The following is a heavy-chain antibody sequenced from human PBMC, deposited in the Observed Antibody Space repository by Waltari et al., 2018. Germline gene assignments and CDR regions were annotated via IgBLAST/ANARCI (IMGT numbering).Heavy chain of an antibody. CDR2: IIPSLGIA. V-gene: IGHV1-69*02. Sequence: QVQLVQSGAEVKKPGSSVKVSCKASGGTFSSYTISWVRQAPGQGLEWMGRIIPSLGIANDAQKFQGRVTITADKSTSTAYMELSSLRSEDTAVYYCARGGSYGGNVWDYWGQGTLVTVSS. J-gene: IGHJ4*02. D-gene: IGHD3-16*01. CDR1: GGTFSSYT. CDR3: ARGGSYGGNVWDY.